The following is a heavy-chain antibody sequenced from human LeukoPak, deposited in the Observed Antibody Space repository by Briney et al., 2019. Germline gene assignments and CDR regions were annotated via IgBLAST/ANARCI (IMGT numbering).Heavy chain of an antibody. J-gene: IGHJ4*02. CDR2: IIPIFGTA. CDR3: AATTVTTIDY. CDR1: GGTFTSYA. V-gene: IGHV1-69*05. D-gene: IGHD4-17*01. Sequence: SVKVSCKASGGTFTSYAISWVRQAPGQGLEWMGRIIPIFGTANYAQKFQGRVTITTDESTSTAYMELSSLRSEDTAVYYCAATTVTTIDYWGQGTLVTVSS.